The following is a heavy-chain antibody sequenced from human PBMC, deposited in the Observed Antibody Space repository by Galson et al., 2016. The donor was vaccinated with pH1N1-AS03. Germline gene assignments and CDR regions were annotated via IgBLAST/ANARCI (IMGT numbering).Heavy chain of an antibody. CDR3: ARSPRVISVAGTFPSRFDP. CDR2: IYPGVNA. D-gene: IGHD6-19*01. J-gene: IGHJ5*02. Sequence: LSLTCTVSGYSITTGHYWGWIRQPPGKGLEWIGSIYPGVNADYNPSLKSRVTISVDTSKNQFSLKLSSVTAADTAVYYCARSPRVISVAGTFPSRFDPWGQGTLVTASS. CDR1: GYSITTGHY. V-gene: IGHV4-38-2*02.